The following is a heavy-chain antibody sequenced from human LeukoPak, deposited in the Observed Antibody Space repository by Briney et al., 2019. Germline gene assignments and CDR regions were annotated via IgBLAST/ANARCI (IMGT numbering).Heavy chain of an antibody. D-gene: IGHD1-14*01. CDR3: ARGLRSWLDP. CDR1: GFTVSSNY. J-gene: IGHJ5*02. Sequence: GGSLRLSCAASGFTVSSNYMSWVRQAPGKGLEWVSVIYSGGDTYYADSVKGRFTISRDDSKNTLYLQMNSLRAEDTAVYFCARGLRSWLDPWGQGTLVTVSS. V-gene: IGHV3-53*01. CDR2: IYSGGDT.